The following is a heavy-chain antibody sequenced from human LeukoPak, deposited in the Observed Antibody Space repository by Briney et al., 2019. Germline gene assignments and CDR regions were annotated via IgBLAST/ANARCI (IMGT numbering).Heavy chain of an antibody. D-gene: IGHD7-27*01. CDR3: AKSTNWGSISNGFDI. V-gene: IGHV1-2*02. CDR1: GYSFIGYY. Sequence: ASVKVSCKASGYSFIGYYIHWVRQAPGQGLEWMGWINPNSGGANYAQKFQGRVTMTRDTSISTVYMELTRLRSDDTAMYYCAKSTNWGSISNGFDIWGQGTMVTVAS. J-gene: IGHJ3*02. CDR2: INPNSGGA.